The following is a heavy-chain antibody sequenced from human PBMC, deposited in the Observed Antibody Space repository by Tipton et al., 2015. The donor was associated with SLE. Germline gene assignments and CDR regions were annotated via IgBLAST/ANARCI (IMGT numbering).Heavy chain of an antibody. V-gene: IGHV4-39*01. CDR3: ARYSGSWYGWFDP. D-gene: IGHD6-13*01. J-gene: IGHJ5*02. Sequence: TLSLTCTVSGGSISSSSYYWGWIRQPPGKGLEWIGSIYYSGSTYYNPSLKSRVTISVDTSKNQFSLKLSSVTAADTAVYYCARYSGSWYGWFDPWGQGTLVTVSS. CDR1: GGSISSSSYY. CDR2: IYYSGST.